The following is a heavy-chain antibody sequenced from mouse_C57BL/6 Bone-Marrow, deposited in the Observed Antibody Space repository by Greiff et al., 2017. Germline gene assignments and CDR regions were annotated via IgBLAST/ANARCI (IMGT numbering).Heavy chain of an antibody. J-gene: IGHJ4*01. CDR3: ARLGYGSEGIDY. V-gene: IGHV5-6*01. D-gene: IGHD1-1*01. CDR1: GFTFSSYA. CDR2: ISGGGGYT. Sequence: EVMLVESGGDLVKPGGSLKLSCAASGFTFSSYAMSWVRQTPDKRLEWVATISGGGGYTYYPDSVKGRFTISRDNAKNTLYLQMSSLKSEDTAMYYCARLGYGSEGIDYWGQGTLVTVSS.